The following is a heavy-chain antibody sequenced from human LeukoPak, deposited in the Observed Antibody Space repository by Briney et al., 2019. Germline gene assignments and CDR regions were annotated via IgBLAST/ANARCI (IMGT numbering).Heavy chain of an antibody. D-gene: IGHD1-1*01. CDR1: EFTIRTYW. V-gene: IGHV3-7*01. Sequence: GGSLRLSCAASEFTIRTYWMTWVRQAPGKGLEWVANIGEDESETNYVDSVKGRFTISRDNAKNSLYLQMNSMRAEDTAVYYCARNRGTSDWGQGTRVTVSS. CDR2: IGEDESET. J-gene: IGHJ4*02. CDR3: ARNRGTSD.